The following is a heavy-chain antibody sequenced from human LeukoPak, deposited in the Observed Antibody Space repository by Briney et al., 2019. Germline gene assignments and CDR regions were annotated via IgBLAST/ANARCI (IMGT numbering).Heavy chain of an antibody. Sequence: GGSLRLSCAASGFTFDDYGMSWVRHPPGKGLEWVSGINWNGGSTGYADSVKGRFTISRDNSKNTLYLQMNSLRAEDTAVYYCAKAKFNIVVVPAAILAFDYWGQGTLVTVSS. CDR2: INWNGGST. J-gene: IGHJ4*02. CDR3: AKAKFNIVVVPAAILAFDY. V-gene: IGHV3-20*04. D-gene: IGHD2-2*02. CDR1: GFTFDDYG.